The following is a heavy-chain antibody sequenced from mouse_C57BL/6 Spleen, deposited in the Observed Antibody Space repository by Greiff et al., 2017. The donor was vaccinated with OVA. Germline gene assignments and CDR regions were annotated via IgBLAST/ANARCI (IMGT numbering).Heavy chain of an antibody. J-gene: IGHJ2*01. CDR3: ARGSYYYGSSDYFDD. V-gene: IGHV5-17*01. CDR2: ISSGSSTL. D-gene: IGHD1-1*01. Sequence: EVQGVESGGGLVKPGGSLKLSCAASGFTFSDYGMHWVRQAPEKGLEWVAYISSGSSTLYYADTVKGRFTISRDNAKNTLFLQMTSLRSEDTAMYYCARGSYYYGSSDYFDDWGQGTTLTVSS. CDR1: GFTFSDYG.